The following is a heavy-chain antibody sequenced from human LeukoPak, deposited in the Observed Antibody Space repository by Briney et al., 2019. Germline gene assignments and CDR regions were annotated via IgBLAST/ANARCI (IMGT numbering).Heavy chain of an antibody. CDR3: ARVIHYYGSGRERYYGMDV. V-gene: IGHV1-69*04. CDR1: GGTFSSYA. J-gene: IGHJ6*02. Sequence: ASVKVSCKASGGTFSSYAISWVRQAPGQRLEWMGRIIPIFGIANYAQKFQGRVTITADKSTSTAYMERSSLRSEDTAVYYCARVIHYYGSGRERYYGMDVWGQGTTVTVSS. D-gene: IGHD3-10*01. CDR2: IIPIFGIA.